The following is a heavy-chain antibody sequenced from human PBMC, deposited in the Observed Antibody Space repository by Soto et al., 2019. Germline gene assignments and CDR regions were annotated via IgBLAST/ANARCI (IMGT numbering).Heavy chain of an antibody. CDR1: GGSISSSSYY. V-gene: IGHV4-39*01. J-gene: IGHJ6*02. CDR3: ARQGTMTYYLDV. Sequence: PSETLSLTYTVSGGSISSSSYYWGWIRQPPGKGLEWIGSTYYSGSTYYNPSLKSRVTISVDTSKNQFSLKLSSVTAADTAVYYCARQGTMTYYLDVWGQGTTVTVSS. D-gene: IGHD3-22*01. CDR2: TYYSGST.